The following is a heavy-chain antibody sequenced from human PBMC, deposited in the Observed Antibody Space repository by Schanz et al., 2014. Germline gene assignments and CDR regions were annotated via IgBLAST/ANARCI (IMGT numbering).Heavy chain of an antibody. CDR3: AKSMYSTSWAFDL. D-gene: IGHD2-2*01. J-gene: IGHJ4*02. V-gene: IGHV3-74*01. Sequence: EVQLVESGGGLVQPGGSLRLSCAASGFTYSSYWMHWVRQAPGKGLVWVSTIDTAGSYTSYVDSVKGRFTISRDNAKNTLYLQMSRLRVEDTAVYYCAKSMYSTSWAFDLWGQGAQVTVSS. CDR1: GFTYSSYW. CDR2: IDTAGSYT.